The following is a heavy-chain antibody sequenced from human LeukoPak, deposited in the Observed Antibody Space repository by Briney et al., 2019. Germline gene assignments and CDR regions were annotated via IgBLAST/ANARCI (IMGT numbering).Heavy chain of an antibody. D-gene: IGHD3-10*01. Sequence: SETLSLTCTVSGGSISSSSYYWGWIRQPPGKGLEWIGSIYYSGNTYYNPSLKSRVTISMDTSMNQFSLKLSSVTAADTAVYYCARGAPLVVRGVPSGWDYWGQGTLVTVSS. CDR2: IYYSGNT. J-gene: IGHJ4*02. CDR1: GGSISSSSYY. V-gene: IGHV4-39*07. CDR3: ARGAPLVVRGVPSGWDY.